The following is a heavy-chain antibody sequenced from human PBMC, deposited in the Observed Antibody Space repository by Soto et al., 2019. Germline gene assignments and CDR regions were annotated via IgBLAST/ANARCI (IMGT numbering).Heavy chain of an antibody. J-gene: IGHJ5*02. D-gene: IGHD2-15*01. CDR1: GGTFSSYA. CDR3: AREDCSGGSCYSSSWFDP. CDR2: IIPIFGTA. Sequence: ASVKVSCKASGGTFSSYAISWVRQAPGQGLEWMGGIIPIFGTANYAQKFQGRVTITADESTSTAYMELSSLRSEDTAVYYCAREDCSGGSCYSSSWFDPWGQGTLVTVSS. V-gene: IGHV1-69*13.